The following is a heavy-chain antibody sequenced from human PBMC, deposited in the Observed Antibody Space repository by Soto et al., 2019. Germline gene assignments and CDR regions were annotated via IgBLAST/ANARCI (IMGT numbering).Heavy chain of an antibody. CDR2: IWYDGRNK. Sequence: QVQLVESGRGVVQPGRSVRPSCAASGFTFSNYGMQWVRHAPGKGLERVAVIWYDGRNKHYADSVKGRFTISRDNSKNTLYLQMDRLRAEDTAVYYCFAYCGGDCYSADYWGQGTLVTVSS. V-gene: IGHV3-33*03. D-gene: IGHD2-21*01. CDR3: FAYCGGDCYSADY. J-gene: IGHJ4*02. CDR1: GFTFSNYG.